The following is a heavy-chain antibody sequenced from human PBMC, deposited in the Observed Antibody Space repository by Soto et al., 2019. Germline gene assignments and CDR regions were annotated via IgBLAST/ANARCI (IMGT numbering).Heavy chain of an antibody. Sequence: ASVKVSCKASGYTFTGYYMHWVRQAPGQGLEWMGWINPNSGGTNYAQKFQGRVTMTRDTSISTAYMELSRLRSDDTAVYYCARGGGSYYYYYGMDVWGQGTTVTVSS. CDR3: ARGGGSYYYYYGMDV. CDR1: GYTFTGYY. V-gene: IGHV1-2*02. CDR2: INPNSGGT. D-gene: IGHD3-16*01. J-gene: IGHJ6*02.